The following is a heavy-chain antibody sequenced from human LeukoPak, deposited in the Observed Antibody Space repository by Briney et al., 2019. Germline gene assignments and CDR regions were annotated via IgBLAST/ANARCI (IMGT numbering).Heavy chain of an antibody. CDR3: ASIVAGNDY. Sequence: PSETLSLTCAVYGGSFSGYYWSWIRQPPGKGLEWIGEINHSGSTNYNPSLKSRVTISVDTPKNQFSLKLSSVTAADTAVYYCASIVAGNDYWGQGTLVTVSS. CDR2: INHSGST. CDR1: GGSFSGYY. V-gene: IGHV4-34*01. D-gene: IGHD6-19*01. J-gene: IGHJ4*02.